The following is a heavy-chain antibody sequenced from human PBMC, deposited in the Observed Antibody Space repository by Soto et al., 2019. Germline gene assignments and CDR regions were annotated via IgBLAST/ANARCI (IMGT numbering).Heavy chain of an antibody. D-gene: IGHD3-22*01. V-gene: IGHV4-61*01. CDR1: GGSVSSGNYY. Sequence: SETLSLTCTVSGGSVSSGNYYWSWIRQPPGRGLDWIGYIYYTGRTNYNPSLKSRVTMSLDTSKNQFSLKLDSVTAADTAIYYCAGMPVTTTNWLDPWGQGTLVTVSS. J-gene: IGHJ5*02. CDR2: IYYTGRT. CDR3: AGMPVTTTNWLDP.